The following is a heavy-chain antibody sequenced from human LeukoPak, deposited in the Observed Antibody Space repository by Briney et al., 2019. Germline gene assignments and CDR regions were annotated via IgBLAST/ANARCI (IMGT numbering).Heavy chain of an antibody. CDR3: ARDTPTGDGGYFDY. D-gene: IGHD7-27*01. Sequence: GRSLRLSCAASGFTFSSYGMHWVRQAPGKGLEWVAVIWYDGSNKYYADSVKGRFTISRDNSKNTLYLQMSSLRAEDTAVYYCARDTPTGDGGYFDYWGQGTLVTVSS. CDR2: IWYDGSNK. J-gene: IGHJ4*02. CDR1: GFTFSSYG. V-gene: IGHV3-33*01.